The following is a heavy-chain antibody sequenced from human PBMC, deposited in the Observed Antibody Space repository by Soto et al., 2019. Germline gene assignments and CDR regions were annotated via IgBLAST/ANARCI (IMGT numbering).Heavy chain of an antibody. D-gene: IGHD5-18*01. J-gene: IGHJ5*02. V-gene: IGHV4-4*07. CDR2: IYTRGST. Sequence: SETLSLTCTVSGGSISSYYWSWIRQPAGKGLEWIGRIYTRGSTNYNPSLKSRVTMSVDTSKNQFSLKLTALTTSDTALYYCARDRRGYSYVRVDWSDPLGQGTLVKVSS. CDR1: GGSISSYY. CDR3: ARDRRGYSYVRVDWSDP.